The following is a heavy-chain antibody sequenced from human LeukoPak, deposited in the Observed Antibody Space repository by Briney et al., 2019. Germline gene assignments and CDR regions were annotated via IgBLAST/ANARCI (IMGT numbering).Heavy chain of an antibody. Sequence: ASVKLCCKASGYTFTGYYMHWVRQAPGQGLEWMGWINPNSGGTNYAQKFQGRVTMTRDTSISTAYMELSRLRSDDTAVYYCAADYYDSSGPDYWGQGTLVTVSS. CDR1: GYTFTGYY. D-gene: IGHD3-22*01. J-gene: IGHJ4*02. CDR3: AADYYDSSGPDY. CDR2: INPNSGGT. V-gene: IGHV1-2*02.